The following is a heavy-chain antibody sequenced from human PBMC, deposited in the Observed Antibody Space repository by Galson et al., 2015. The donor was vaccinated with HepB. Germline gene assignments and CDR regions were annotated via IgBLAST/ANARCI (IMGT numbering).Heavy chain of an antibody. D-gene: IGHD1-26*01. V-gene: IGHV4-59*01. CDR1: GGSISSYY. CDR3: AREWELLGRYFDL. CDR2: IYYSGST. J-gene: IGHJ2*01. Sequence: SETLSLTCTVSGGSISSYYWSWIRQPPGKGLEWIGYIYYSGSTNYNPSLKSRVTISVDTSKNQFSLKLSSVTAADTAVYYCAREWELLGRYFDLWGRGTLVTVSS.